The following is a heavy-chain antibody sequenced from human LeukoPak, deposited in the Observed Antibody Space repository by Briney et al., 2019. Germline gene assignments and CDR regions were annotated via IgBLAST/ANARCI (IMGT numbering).Heavy chain of an antibody. V-gene: IGHV3-23*01. CDR3: AKENRRGYIVVVPAATDWFDP. Sequence: GGSLRLSCAASGFIFSSYAMSWVRQAPGKGLEWVSAISGSGGSTYYADSVKGRFTISRDNSKNTLYLQMNSLRAEDTAVYYCAKENRRGYIVVVPAATDWFDPWGQGTLVNVSS. CDR1: GFIFSSYA. CDR2: ISGSGGST. J-gene: IGHJ5*02. D-gene: IGHD2-2*01.